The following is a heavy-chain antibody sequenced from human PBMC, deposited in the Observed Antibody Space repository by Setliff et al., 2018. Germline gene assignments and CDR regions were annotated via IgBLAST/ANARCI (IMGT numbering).Heavy chain of an antibody. J-gene: IGHJ4*02. Sequence: ASVKVSCKASGYTFTGYFIHWVRQAPGQGLEWMGWINPNSGGTNYAQKFQGRVTMTRDTSISTAYMELSRLRSDDTAVYSCARVLAADTYQDYWGQGTLVTVSS. CDR1: GYTFTGYF. V-gene: IGHV1-2*02. D-gene: IGHD2-21*01. CDR2: INPNSGGT. CDR3: ARVLAADTYQDY.